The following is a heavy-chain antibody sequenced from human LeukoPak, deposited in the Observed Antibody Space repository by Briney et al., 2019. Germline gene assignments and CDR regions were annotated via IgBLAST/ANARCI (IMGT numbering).Heavy chain of an antibody. CDR2: ISASGP. CDR3: AKDHESDGYPCLDH. J-gene: IGHJ4*02. CDR1: GFTFSRLA. D-gene: IGHD3-22*01. V-gene: IGHV3-23*01. Sequence: GGSLRLSCAASGFTFSRLAMTWVRQDPGKGLEWVSTISASGPYYADAVRGRFTISRDNSRNTLSLQMDSLRAEDTAVYYCAKDHESDGYPCLDHWGLGTLVTVSS.